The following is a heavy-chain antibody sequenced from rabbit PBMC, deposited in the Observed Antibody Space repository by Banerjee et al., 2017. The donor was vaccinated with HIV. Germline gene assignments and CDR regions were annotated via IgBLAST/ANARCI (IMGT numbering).Heavy chain of an antibody. CDR1: GIDFSRSFW. CDR3: ARDAGYAGSNL. J-gene: IGHJ4*01. CDR2: IYPTYGAT. Sequence: QEHLVESGGGLVTLGGSLKLTCKASGIDFSRSFWISWVRQTPGKGLEWIGCIYPTYGATDYASWVNGRFTISLDNAQNTVFLQMTSLTAADTATYFCARDAGYAGSNLWGPGTLVTVS. D-gene: IGHD4-2*01. V-gene: IGHV1S43*01.